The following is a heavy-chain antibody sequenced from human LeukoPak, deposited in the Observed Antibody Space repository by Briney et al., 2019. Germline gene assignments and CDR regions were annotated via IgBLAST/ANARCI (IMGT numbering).Heavy chain of an antibody. CDR2: IDPSSTYI. J-gene: IGHJ4*02. V-gene: IGHV3-21*01. Sequence: GGSLRLSCAASGFTFRSYSMNWVRQAPGKGLEWVSAIDPSSTYIYYADSVKGRFTISRDNAENSLYLQMNSLRVEDTAVYYCAKEWYYYDSSGPLFDYWGQGTLVTVSS. D-gene: IGHD3-22*01. CDR1: GFTFRSYS. CDR3: AKEWYYYDSSGPLFDY.